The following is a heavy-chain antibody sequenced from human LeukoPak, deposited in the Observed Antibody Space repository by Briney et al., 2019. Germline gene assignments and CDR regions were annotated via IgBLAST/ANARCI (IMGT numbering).Heavy chain of an antibody. CDR3: ARVPSGSYTNWFDP. J-gene: IGHJ5*02. CDR2: TYYRSKWYN. V-gene: IGHV6-1*01. Sequence: SETLSHTCTVSGGSISNYYWSWIRQSPSRGLEWLGRTYYRSKWYNDYAVSVKSRITINPDTSKNQFSLQLNSVTPEDTAVYYCARVPSGSYTNWFDPWGQGTLVTVSS. D-gene: IGHD1-26*01. CDR1: GGSISNYY.